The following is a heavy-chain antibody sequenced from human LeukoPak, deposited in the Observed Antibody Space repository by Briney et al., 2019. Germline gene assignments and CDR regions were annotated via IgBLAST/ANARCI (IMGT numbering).Heavy chain of an antibody. CDR1: GGSISSTNYY. CDR3: ARLRCTDTSCYPTYFDY. V-gene: IGHV4-39*01. J-gene: IGHJ4*02. D-gene: IGHD2-2*01. Sequence: NPSETLSLTCTVSGGSISSTNYYWGWIRQPPGKGLEWIGTIYFSGSTYYSPSLKSRVTISVATSKNQFSLKLTSVTAADTAVYYCARLRCTDTSCYPTYFDYWGQGTLVTVSS. CDR2: IYFSGST.